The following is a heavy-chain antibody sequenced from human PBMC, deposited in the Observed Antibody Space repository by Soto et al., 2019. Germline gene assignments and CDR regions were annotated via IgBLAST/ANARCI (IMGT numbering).Heavy chain of an antibody. D-gene: IGHD7-27*01. CDR2: IDTSDKT. CDR1: GFTFRKYA. Sequence: EVQVLESGGELVQPGGSLRLSCTTSGFTFRKYAFNWVRQAPGRGLEWVSAIDTSDKTYYTDSVKGRFTISRDISKDTLFLQMNSLRVEDTAVYFCAKDLTGATCAWGQGTLVTVSS. V-gene: IGHV3-23*01. CDR3: AKDLTGATCA. J-gene: IGHJ5*02.